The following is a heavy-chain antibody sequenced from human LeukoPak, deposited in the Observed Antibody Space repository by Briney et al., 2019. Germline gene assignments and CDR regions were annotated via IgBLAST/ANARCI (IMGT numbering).Heavy chain of an antibody. D-gene: IGHD4-17*01. CDR2: INHSGST. J-gene: IGHJ4*02. V-gene: IGHV4-34*01. Sequence: PSETLSLTCAAYGGSFSGYYWSWIRQPPGKGLEWIGEINHSGSTNYNPSPKSRVTISVDTSKNQFSLKLSSVTAADTAVYYCAGIYGDYDYWGQGTLVTVSS. CDR3: AGIYGDYDY. CDR1: GGSFSGYY.